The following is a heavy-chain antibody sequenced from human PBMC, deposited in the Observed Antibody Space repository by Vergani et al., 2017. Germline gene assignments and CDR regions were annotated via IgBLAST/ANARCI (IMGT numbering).Heavy chain of an antibody. Sequence: EVQLVESGGVVVQPGGSLRLSCAASGFTFDDYTMHWVRQAPGKGLEWVSLISWDGGSTYYADSVKGRFTISRDNSKNSLYLQMNSLRTEDTALYYCAKHGTVSGYSYSYLDYWGQGTLVTVSS. CDR2: ISWDGGST. V-gene: IGHV3-43*01. CDR3: AKHGTVSGYSYSYLDY. D-gene: IGHD5-18*01. CDR1: GFTFDDYT. J-gene: IGHJ4*02.